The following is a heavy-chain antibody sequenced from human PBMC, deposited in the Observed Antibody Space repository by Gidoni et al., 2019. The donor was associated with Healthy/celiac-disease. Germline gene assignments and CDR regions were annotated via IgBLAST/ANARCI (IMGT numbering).Heavy chain of an antibody. CDR2: IYSGGST. CDR1: GFTVSSNY. V-gene: IGHV3-53*01. CDR3: AREAYSSPPDYYYGMDV. J-gene: IGHJ6*02. D-gene: IGHD6-13*01. Sequence: EVQLVESGGGLIQPGGSLRLSCAASGFTVSSNYMSWVRQAPGKGLEWVSVIYSGGSTYYADSVKGRFTISRDNSKNTLYLQMNSLRAEDTAVYYCAREAYSSPPDYYYGMDVWGQGTTVTVSS.